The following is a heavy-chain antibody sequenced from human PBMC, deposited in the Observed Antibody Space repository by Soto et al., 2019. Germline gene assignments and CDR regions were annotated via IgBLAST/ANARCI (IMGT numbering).Heavy chain of an antibody. CDR3: ARTRWELLSYYYYGMDI. CDR1: GYTFTSYY. CDR2: INPSGGST. D-gene: IGHD1-26*01. J-gene: IGHJ6*02. V-gene: IGHV1-46*01. Sequence: ASVKVSCKASGYTFTSYYMHWVRQAPGQGLEWMGIINPSGGSTSYAQKFQGRVTMTRDTSTSTVYMELSSLRSEDTAVYYCARTRWELLSYYYYGMDIWGQGTTVTVSS.